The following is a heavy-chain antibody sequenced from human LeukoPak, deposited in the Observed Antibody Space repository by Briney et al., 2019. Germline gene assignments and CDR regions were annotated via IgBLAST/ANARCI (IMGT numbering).Heavy chain of an antibody. V-gene: IGHV1-46*01. J-gene: IGHJ4*02. CDR2: INPSGTGT. CDR1: GYTITNNY. Sequence: GASVKVSCKASGYTITNNYMHWVRQAPGQGLEWMGVINPSGTGTSYAQKFQGRITMSRDTSTSTAYMEVRSLRSDDTAVYYCAREESIGSYQFLNEYWGQGTLVTVSS. CDR3: AREESIGSYQFLNEY. D-gene: IGHD1-26*01.